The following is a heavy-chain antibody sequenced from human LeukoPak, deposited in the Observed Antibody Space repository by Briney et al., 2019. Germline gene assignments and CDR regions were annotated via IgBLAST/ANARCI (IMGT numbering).Heavy chain of an antibody. CDR3: ARGSRQGCSGGSCYPTPFP. J-gene: IGHJ5*02. D-gene: IGHD2-15*01. Sequence: ASVKVSCKASRYTFTSYAMHWVRQAPGQRLEWMGWINAGNGNTKYSQKFQGRVTITRDTSASTAYMELSSLRSEDTAVYYCARGSRQGCSGGSCYPTPFPWGQGTLVTVSS. CDR1: RYTFTSYA. CDR2: INAGNGNT. V-gene: IGHV1-3*01.